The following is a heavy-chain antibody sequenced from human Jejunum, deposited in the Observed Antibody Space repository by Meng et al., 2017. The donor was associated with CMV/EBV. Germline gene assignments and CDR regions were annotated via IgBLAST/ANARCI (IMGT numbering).Heavy chain of an antibody. V-gene: IGHV3-30-3*02. CDR3: AKSVQDSSSGWYDYYYGMDV. Sequence: NKYYAGSVKGRFTISRDDSKNTLHLQMNSLKPEDTGDYYCAKSVQDSSSGWYDYYYGMDVWGQGTTVTVSS. J-gene: IGHJ6*02. CDR2: NK. D-gene: IGHD6-19*01.